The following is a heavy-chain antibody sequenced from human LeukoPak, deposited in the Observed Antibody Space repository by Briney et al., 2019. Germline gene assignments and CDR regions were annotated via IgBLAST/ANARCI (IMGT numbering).Heavy chain of an antibody. CDR2: ISGSGGST. J-gene: IGHJ4*02. D-gene: IGHD5-18*01. CDR3: AKWKGATWIQLWSQ. CDR1: GFTFSSYA. V-gene: IGHV3-23*01. Sequence: PGGSLRLSCAASGFTFSSYAMSWVRQAPGKGLEWVSAISGSGGSTYYADSVKGRFTISRDNSKNTLYLQMNSLRAEDTAVYYCAKWKGATWIQLWSQWGQGTLVTVSS.